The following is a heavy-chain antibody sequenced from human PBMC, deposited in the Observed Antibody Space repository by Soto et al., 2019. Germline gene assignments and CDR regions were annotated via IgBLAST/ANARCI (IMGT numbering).Heavy chain of an antibody. V-gene: IGHV3-23*01. CDR1: AFTFNNYA. CDR3: ARDKSVGATEF. J-gene: IGHJ4*02. D-gene: IGHD1-26*01. CDR2: IGGSGRTT. Sequence: PGGSLRLSCAASAFTFNNYAMSWVRQAPGKGLEWVSGIGGSGRTTYYADSVKGRFTISRDNAKNSLYLQMNGLRDEDTAVYYCARDKSVGATEFGGQGTLVTVSS.